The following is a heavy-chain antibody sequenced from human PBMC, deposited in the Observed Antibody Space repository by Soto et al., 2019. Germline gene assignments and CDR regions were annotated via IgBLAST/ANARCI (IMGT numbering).Heavy chain of an antibody. D-gene: IGHD2-21*02. CDR2: IYYSGST. CDR3: AREQYCGGDCYSGDYFDY. V-gene: IGHV4-30-4*01. CDR1: GGSISSGDYY. J-gene: IGHJ4*02. Sequence: SETLSLTCTVSGGSISSGDYYWSWIRQPPGKGLEWIGYIYYSGSTYYNPSLKSRVTISVDTSKNQFSLKLSSVTAADTAVYYCAREQYCGGDCYSGDYFDYWGQGTLVTVSS.